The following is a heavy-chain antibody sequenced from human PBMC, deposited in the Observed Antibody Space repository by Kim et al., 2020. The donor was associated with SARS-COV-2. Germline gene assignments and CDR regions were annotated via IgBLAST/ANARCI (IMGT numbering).Heavy chain of an antibody. CDR3: ARELPGGYYFDY. CDR1: GYTFTSYY. Sequence: ASVKVSCKASGYTFTSYYMHWVRQAPGQGLEWMGIINPGGGDTRNTQKFQGRVTMTWDTSTSTIYMELSSLRSEDTALYYCARELPGGYYFDYWGQGTLVTVSS. D-gene: IGHD2-2*01. V-gene: IGHV1-46*01. CDR2: INPGGGDT. J-gene: IGHJ4*02.